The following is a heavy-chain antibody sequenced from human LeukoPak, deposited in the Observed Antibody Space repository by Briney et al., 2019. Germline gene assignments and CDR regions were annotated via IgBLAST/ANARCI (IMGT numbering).Heavy chain of an antibody. D-gene: IGHD7-27*01. CDR1: GGSFSGYY. CDR2: INHSGST. J-gene: IGHJ6*03. Sequence: PSETLSLTCAVSGGSFSGYYWSWIRQPPGKGLEWIGEINHSGSTNYNPSLKSRVTISVDTSKNQFSLKLSSVTAADTAVYYCARGTDWGSNYYYYMDVWGKGTTVTVSS. V-gene: IGHV4-34*01. CDR3: ARGTDWGSNYYYYMDV.